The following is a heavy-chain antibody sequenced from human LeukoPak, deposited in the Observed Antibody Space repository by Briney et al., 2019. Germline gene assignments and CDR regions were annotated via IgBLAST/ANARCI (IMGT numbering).Heavy chain of an antibody. J-gene: IGHJ4*02. CDR2: IYPGDSDT. CDR3: ARPPVYCSGGSCYSDY. D-gene: IGHD2-15*01. V-gene: IGHV5-51*01. Sequence: GESLKISCKGSGYSFTSYWIGWVRQMPGKGLEWMGIIYPGDSDTGYSPSFQGQVTISADKSISTAYLQWSSLKASDTAMYYCARPPVYCSGGSCYSDYWGQGTLVTVSS. CDR1: GYSFTSYW.